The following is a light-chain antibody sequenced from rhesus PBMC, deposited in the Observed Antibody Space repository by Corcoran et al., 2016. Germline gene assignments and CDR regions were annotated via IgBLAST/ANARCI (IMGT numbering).Light chain of an antibody. CDR1: QGIDDY. CDR3: LQGYGVPLT. CDR2: AAA. V-gene: IGKV1-36*02. J-gene: IGKJ4*01. Sequence: DIQMTQTPSSLSASVGDRVTITRRASQGIDDYLSWYQQKPVKFPKRLIYAAASLESGVPSRFSGSGSGTEFTLTISGLQPEDFADYYCLQGYGVPLTFGGGTKVEL.